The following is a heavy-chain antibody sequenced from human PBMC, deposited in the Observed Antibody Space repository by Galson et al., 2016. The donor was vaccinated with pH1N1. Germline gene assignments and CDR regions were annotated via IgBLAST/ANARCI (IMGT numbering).Heavy chain of an antibody. CDR1: GDSFTKYT. CDR2: IIPIFGAS. Sequence: SVKVSCKVSGDSFTKYTISWLRQAPGQGLEWMGGIIPIFGASKNAQKFQGRVTITADESTSTAYMELSSLGPDDTAVYYCARPKLYEGPFDYWGQGTLVTVSS. V-gene: IGHV1-69*13. D-gene: IGHD5/OR15-5a*01. J-gene: IGHJ4*02. CDR3: ARPKLYEGPFDY.